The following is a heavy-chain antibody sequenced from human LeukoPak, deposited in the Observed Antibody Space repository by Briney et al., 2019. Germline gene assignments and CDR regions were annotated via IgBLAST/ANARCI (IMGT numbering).Heavy chain of an antibody. CDR2: FYNSGSS. V-gene: IGHV4-59*01. J-gene: IGHJ4*02. Sequence: SETLSLTCTVSGGSISDYYRGWLRQPPGKGLEWFGYFYNSGSSTYNPSLKSRVTISVDTSKEQFSLKVNSVTAADTAVYYCTRGAGWLIDYWGQGILVTVSS. CDR1: GGSISDYY. D-gene: IGHD3-16*01. CDR3: TRGAGWLIDY.